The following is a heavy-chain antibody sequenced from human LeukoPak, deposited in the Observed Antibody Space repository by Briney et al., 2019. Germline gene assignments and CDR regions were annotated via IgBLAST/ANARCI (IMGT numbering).Heavy chain of an antibody. D-gene: IGHD1-20*01. J-gene: IGHJ4*02. V-gene: IGHV4-39*01. CDR3: ARHNWPFDY. Sequence: SETLSLTCTVSGSSISSSSYYWGWIRQPPGKGLEWFGSIYYSGSTYYNPSLKSRVTISVDTSKNQFSLKLSSVTAADTAVYYCARHNWPFDYWGQGTLVTVSS. CDR2: IYYSGST. CDR1: GSSISSSSYY.